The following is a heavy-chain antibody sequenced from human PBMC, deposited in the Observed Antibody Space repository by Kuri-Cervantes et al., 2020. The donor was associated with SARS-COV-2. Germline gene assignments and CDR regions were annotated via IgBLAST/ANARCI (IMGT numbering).Heavy chain of an antibody. Sequence: LRLSCTVSGGSISSGSYYWSWIRQPAGKGLEWIGHIYTSGSTNYNPSLKSRVTISVDTSKNQFSLKLSSVTAADTAVYYCARGGGLGDPPFQSWGQGTLVTVSS. J-gene: IGHJ4*02. V-gene: IGHV4-61*09. D-gene: IGHD3-16*01. CDR2: IYTSGST. CDR3: ARGGGLGDPPFQS. CDR1: GGSISSGSYY.